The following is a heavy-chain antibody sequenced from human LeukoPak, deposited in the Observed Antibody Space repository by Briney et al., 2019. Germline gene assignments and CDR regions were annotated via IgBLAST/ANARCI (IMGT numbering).Heavy chain of an antibody. CDR3: AKDWRAYCGGDGYSYFDY. CDR2: MRYDENNK. D-gene: IGHD2-21*02. J-gene: IGHJ4*02. CDR1: GFTFSSYG. V-gene: IGHV3-30*02. Sequence: PGGSLRLSCAASGFTFSSYGMHWVRQAPGKGLECVAFMRYDENNKYYADSVKGRFTISRDNSKNTLYLQMNSLRAEDTAVYYCAKDWRAYCGGDGYSYFDYWGQGNLVIVSS.